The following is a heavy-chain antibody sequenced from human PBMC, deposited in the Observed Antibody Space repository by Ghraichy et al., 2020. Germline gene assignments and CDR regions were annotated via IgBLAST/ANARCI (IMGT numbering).Heavy chain of an antibody. J-gene: IGHJ6*02. CDR1: GFTFSSYD. D-gene: IGHD2-2*02. CDR2: IGTAGDT. V-gene: IGHV3-13*01. Sequence: LSLTCAASGFTFSSYDMHWVRQATGKGLEWVSAIGTAGDTYYPGSVKGRFTISRENAKNSLYLQMNSLRAGDTAVYYCARGKAAIKNYYYYGMDVWGQGTTVTVSS. CDR3: ARGKAAIKNYYYYGMDV.